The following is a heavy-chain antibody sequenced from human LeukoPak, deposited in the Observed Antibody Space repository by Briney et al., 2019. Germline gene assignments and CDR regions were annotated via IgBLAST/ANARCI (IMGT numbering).Heavy chain of an antibody. CDR1: GYDFSDYS. CDR3: ARGQWVGTTQAYYLDY. Sequence: ASVKVSCKGSGYDFSDYSIQWVRQAPGQRLEWMGWVNTGNGHTRYSPKFQGRVTIVRDTSASTAYMDPSSLTSEDTALYYCARGQWVGTTQAYYLDYWGQGTLVAVSS. CDR2: VNTGNGHT. V-gene: IGHV1-3*04. D-gene: IGHD1-26*01. J-gene: IGHJ4*02.